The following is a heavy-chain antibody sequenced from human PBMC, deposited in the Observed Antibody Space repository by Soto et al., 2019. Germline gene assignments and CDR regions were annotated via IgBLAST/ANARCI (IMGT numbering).Heavy chain of an antibody. V-gene: IGHV3-30-3*01. CDR1: GFTFSSYA. CDR3: AKDTGDTAMGPTPTFGMYV. J-gene: IGHJ6*02. D-gene: IGHD5-18*01. Sequence: QVQLVESGGGVVQPGRSLRLSCAASGFTFSSYAIHWVRQAPGKGLEWVVVISYDGSNKYYADSVKGRFTISRDNSKNTLYLQMNSLRAEDTAVYYCAKDTGDTAMGPTPTFGMYVWGQGTAVTVSS. CDR2: ISYDGSNK.